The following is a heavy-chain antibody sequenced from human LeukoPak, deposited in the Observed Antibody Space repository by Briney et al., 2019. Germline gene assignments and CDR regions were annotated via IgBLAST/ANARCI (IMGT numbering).Heavy chain of an antibody. CDR3: ARVTSIGNAFDI. D-gene: IGHD2-21*02. V-gene: IGHV4-61*02. CDR1: GGSISSSSYY. CDR2: IYTSGST. Sequence: SETLSLTCTDSGGSISSSSYYWSWIRQPAGKGLEWIGRIYTSGSTNYNPSLKSRVTISVDTSKNQFSLKLSSVTAADTAVYYCARVTSIGNAFDIWGQGTMVTVSS. J-gene: IGHJ3*02.